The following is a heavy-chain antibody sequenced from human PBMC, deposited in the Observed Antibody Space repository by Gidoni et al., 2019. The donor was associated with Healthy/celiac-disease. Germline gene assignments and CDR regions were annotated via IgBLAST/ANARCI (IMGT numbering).Heavy chain of an antibody. D-gene: IGHD5-18*01. V-gene: IGHV3-11*05. CDR3: ARVSDTAMGRGAFDI. Sequence: QVQLVESGGGLVKPGVSLRLSCAASGFTFSDYYMSWIRQAPGKGLEWVSYISSSSSYTNYADSVKGRFTISRDNAKNSLYLQMNSLRAEDTAVYYCARVSDTAMGRGAFDIWGQGTMVTVSS. CDR2: ISSSSSYT. J-gene: IGHJ3*02. CDR1: GFTFSDYY.